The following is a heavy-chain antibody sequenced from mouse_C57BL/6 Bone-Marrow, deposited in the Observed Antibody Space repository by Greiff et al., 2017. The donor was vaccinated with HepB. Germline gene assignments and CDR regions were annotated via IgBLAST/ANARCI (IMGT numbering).Heavy chain of an antibody. V-gene: IGHV10-1*01. CDR2: IRSKSNNYAT. Sequence: DVMLVESGGGLVQPKGSLKLSCAASGFSFNTYAMNWVRQAPGKGLEWVARIRSKSNNYATYYADSVKDRFTISRDDSESMLYLQMNNLKTEDTAMYYCVRDTTVVATNWYFDVWGTGTTVTVSS. CDR1: GFSFNTYA. J-gene: IGHJ1*03. D-gene: IGHD1-1*01. CDR3: VRDTTVVATNWYFDV.